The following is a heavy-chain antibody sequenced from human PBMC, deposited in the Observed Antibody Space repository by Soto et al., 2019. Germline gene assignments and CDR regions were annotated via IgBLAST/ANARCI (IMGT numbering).Heavy chain of an antibody. D-gene: IGHD5-18*01. CDR2: MIPIFGTA. Sequence: QVQLVQSGAEVKKPGSSVKVSCKASGGTFSSYAISWVRQAPGQGLEWMGGMIPIFGTANYAQKFQGRVTITSDESTSTAYMELSSLRSEDTAVYYCARRLGGYSYGYCWFDPWGQGTLVTVAS. J-gene: IGHJ5*02. V-gene: IGHV1-69*01. CDR3: ARRLGGYSYGYCWFDP. CDR1: GGTFSSYA.